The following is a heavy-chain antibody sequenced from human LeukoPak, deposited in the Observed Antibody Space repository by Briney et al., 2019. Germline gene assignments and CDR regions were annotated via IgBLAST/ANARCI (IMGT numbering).Heavy chain of an antibody. CDR2: ISDSGSST. D-gene: IGHD3-9*01. CDR1: GFTFSSYA. J-gene: IGHJ4*02. V-gene: IGHV3-23*01. Sequence: PGGSLRLSCAASGFTFSSYAMSWVRQAPGKGLDWVSAISDSGSSTYYADSVKGRFTVSRDNSKNTLYLQMNSLRAEDTAVYYCAKGTRYFDWFPFDYWGQGTLVTVSS. CDR3: AKGTRYFDWFPFDY.